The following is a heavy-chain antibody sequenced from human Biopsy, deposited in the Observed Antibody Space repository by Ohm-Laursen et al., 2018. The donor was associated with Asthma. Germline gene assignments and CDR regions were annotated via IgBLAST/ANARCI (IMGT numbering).Heavy chain of an antibody. Sequence: SLRLSCAASGFTFSSYGMHWVRQAPGKGLEWVAVIWYDGGNKYYADSVKGRFIISRDNSKNTLYLQMNSLRAEDTAVYYCARDIVATMIGYYYYGMDVWGQGTTVAV. CDR2: IWYDGGNK. D-gene: IGHD5-12*01. V-gene: IGHV3-33*01. CDR3: ARDIVATMIGYYYYGMDV. CDR1: GFTFSSYG. J-gene: IGHJ6*02.